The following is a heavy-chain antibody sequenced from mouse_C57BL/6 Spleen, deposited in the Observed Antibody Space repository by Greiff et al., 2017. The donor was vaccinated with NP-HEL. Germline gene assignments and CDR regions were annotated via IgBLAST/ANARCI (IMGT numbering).Heavy chain of an antibody. CDR2: INPGSGGT. V-gene: IGHV1-54*01. D-gene: IGHD3-2*02. CDR3: ARGQLRLRPYYFDY. J-gene: IGHJ2*01. Sequence: QVQLQQSGAELVRPGTSVKVSCKASGYAFTNYLIEWVKQRPGQGLEWIGVINPGSGGTNYNEKFKGKATLTADKSSSTAYMQLSSLTSEDSAVYFCARGQLRLRPYYFDYWGQGTTLTVSS. CDR1: GYAFTNYL.